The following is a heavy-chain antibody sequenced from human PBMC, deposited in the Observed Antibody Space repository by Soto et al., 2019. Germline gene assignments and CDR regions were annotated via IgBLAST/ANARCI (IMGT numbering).Heavy chain of an antibody. D-gene: IGHD2-21*01. V-gene: IGHV3-23*01. CDR1: GFTFNTGFTFSSYA. J-gene: IGHJ5*02. Sequence: TGGSLRLSCAASGFTFNTGFTFSSYAMNWVRQAPGEGLEWVSAVSGSASNTYYADSVKGRFTISRDNSKNTIYLQMNNLRAEDTAVYYCARDVARWFDPWGQGTLVTVSS. CDR3: ARDVARWFDP. CDR2: VSGSASNT.